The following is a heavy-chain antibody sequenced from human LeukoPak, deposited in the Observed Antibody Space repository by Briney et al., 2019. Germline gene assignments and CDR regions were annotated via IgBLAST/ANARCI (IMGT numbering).Heavy chain of an antibody. CDR1: SYSISSGYY. D-gene: IGHD3-22*01. CDR3: ARTGDSSGYDDAFDI. V-gene: IGHV4-38-2*01. Sequence: SETLSLTXVVSSYSISSGYYWGWIRQPPGKGLEWIGSIHHSGSTYYNPSLKSRVTISVDTSKNQFSLKLNSVTAADTAVYYCARTGDSSGYDDAFDIWGQGTMVTVSS. CDR2: IHHSGST. J-gene: IGHJ3*02.